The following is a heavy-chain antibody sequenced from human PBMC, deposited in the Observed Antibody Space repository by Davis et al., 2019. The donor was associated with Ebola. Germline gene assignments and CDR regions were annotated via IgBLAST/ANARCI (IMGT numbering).Heavy chain of an antibody. Sequence: GESLKISCAASGFTFSSYGMHWVRQAPGKGLEWVANIKQDGSEKYYVDSVKGRFTISRDNAKNSLYLQMNSLRAEDTAVYYCARDGWTLGEYFDYWGQGTLVTVSS. J-gene: IGHJ4*02. CDR2: IKQDGSEK. V-gene: IGHV3-7*01. D-gene: IGHD3-10*01. CDR3: ARDGWTLGEYFDY. CDR1: GFTFSSYG.